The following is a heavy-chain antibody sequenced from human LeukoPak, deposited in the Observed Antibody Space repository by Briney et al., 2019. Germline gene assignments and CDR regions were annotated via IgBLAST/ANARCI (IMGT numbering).Heavy chain of an antibody. D-gene: IGHD6-19*01. J-gene: IGHJ4*02. CDR1: GFIFNNYA. CDR3: AKDNRRHYTSGPNPDSLH. V-gene: IGHV3-9*01. Sequence: PGRSLRLSCAGSGFIFNNYAMHWVRQPPGKGLEWVSGISRNSGSIDYADSVKGRFTISRGNAKNSLYLQMNSLRVEDTAFYYCAKDNRRHYTSGPNPDSLHWGQGALVTVSS. CDR2: ISRNSGSI.